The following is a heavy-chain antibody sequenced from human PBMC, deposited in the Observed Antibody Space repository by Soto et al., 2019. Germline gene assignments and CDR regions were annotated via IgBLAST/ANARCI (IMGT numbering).Heavy chain of an antibody. D-gene: IGHD1-26*01. V-gene: IGHV3-30*04. CDR1: GFSFRNYA. Sequence: SLMLSWAASGFSFRNYAIHLVRQAPGKGLEWVAVISRDGSHKYYLDSVKGRFTISRDNSKDTVNLLMNSLRDDDSAMYYRARSRNSAVADSFDFWGQGTLVTVSS. J-gene: IGHJ4*02. CDR2: ISRDGSHK. CDR3: ARSRNSAVADSFDF.